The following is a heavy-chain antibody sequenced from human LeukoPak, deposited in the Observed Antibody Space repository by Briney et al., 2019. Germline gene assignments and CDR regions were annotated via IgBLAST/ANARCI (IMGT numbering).Heavy chain of an antibody. CDR3: ATGPRNDP. CDR1: GYPFTKWE. Sequence: GASVKVSCKTSGYPFTKWEINRVRQAAGQGLEWLGWVHPDNGNTYYAQRFRGRVTMSRDTSTTTAYMELSGLRSNDTAVYFCATGPRNDPWGQGTLVTVSS. CDR2: VHPDNGNT. J-gene: IGHJ5*02. V-gene: IGHV1-8*01. D-gene: IGHD1-14*01.